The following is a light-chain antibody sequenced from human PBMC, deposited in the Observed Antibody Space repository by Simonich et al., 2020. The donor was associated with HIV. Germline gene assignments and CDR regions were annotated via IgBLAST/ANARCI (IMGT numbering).Light chain of an antibody. CDR1: SGHSTYA. CDR2: VNNDGSH. CDR3: QTWGSGIQV. V-gene: IGLV4-69*01. Sequence: QIVLTQSPSASTSLGASVKLTCTLSSGHSTYAIAWHQQRPEKGPRFVMKVNNDGSHNKGDGSPDRFSGSSSGAERYLTISSLQSEDEADYYCQTWGSGIQVFGGGTKLTVL. J-gene: IGLJ3*02.